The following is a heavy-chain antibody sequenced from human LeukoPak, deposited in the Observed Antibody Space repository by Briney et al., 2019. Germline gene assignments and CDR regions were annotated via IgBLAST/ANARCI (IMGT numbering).Heavy chain of an antibody. CDR2: IYYSGST. J-gene: IGHJ4*02. V-gene: IGHV4-39*07. Sequence: SETLSLTCTVSGGSINSGSYYWSWIRQPPGTGLEWIGSIYYSGSTYYNPSLKSRVTISVDTSKNQFSLKLSSVTAADTAVYYCARDYDGDSSGYYWVYWGQGTLVTVSS. D-gene: IGHD3-22*01. CDR3: ARDYDGDSSGYYWVY. CDR1: GGSINSGSYY.